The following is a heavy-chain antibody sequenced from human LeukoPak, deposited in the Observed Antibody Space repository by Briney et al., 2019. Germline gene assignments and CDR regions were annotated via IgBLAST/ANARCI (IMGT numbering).Heavy chain of an antibody. D-gene: IGHD5-24*01. J-gene: IGHJ4*02. CDR3: AKDHSLLSAEMATIARAGCDY. Sequence: PGGSLSLSCAASGFTFSSYAMSWVRQAPGKGLEWGSANSGSGDSTYYADSGKGRFTISRHNPKHTLNLQMNSLRAEDTAVYYCAKDHSLLSAEMATIARAGCDYWGQGTLVTVSS. CDR1: GFTFSSYA. CDR2: NSGSGDST. V-gene: IGHV3-23*01.